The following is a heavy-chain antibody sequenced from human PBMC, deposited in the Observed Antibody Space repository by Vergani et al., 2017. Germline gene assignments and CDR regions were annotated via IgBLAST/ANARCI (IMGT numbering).Heavy chain of an antibody. CDR2: INPSGGST. CDR3: TRGWYYDSIAYWAY. V-gene: IGHV1-46*03. J-gene: IGHJ4*02. CDR1: GYTFTSYY. D-gene: IGHD3-22*01. Sequence: QVQLVQSGAEVKKPGASVKVSCNASGYTFTSYYMHWVRQAPGQGLEWMGIINPSGGSTSYAQKFQARVTMTRDTYTSTVYMELSSLSSEDTAVYYCTRGWYYDSIAYWAYWGQGTLVTVSA.